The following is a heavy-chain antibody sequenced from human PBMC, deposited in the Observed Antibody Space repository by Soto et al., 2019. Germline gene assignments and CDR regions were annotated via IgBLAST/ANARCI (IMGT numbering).Heavy chain of an antibody. V-gene: IGHV4-39*01. J-gene: IGHJ5*02. Sequence: SETLSLTCTVSDGSISSSSYYWGWIRQPPGKGLEWIGSIYYSGSTYYNPSLKSRVTISVDTSKNQFSLKLSSVTAADTAVYYCARHAPQWLNRGPSWFDPWDQGTLVTVSS. CDR3: ARHAPQWLNRGPSWFDP. D-gene: IGHD6-19*01. CDR1: DGSISSSSYY. CDR2: IYYSGST.